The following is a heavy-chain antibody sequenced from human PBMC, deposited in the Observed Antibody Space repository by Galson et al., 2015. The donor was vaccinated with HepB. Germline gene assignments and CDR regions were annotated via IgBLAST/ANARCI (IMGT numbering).Heavy chain of an antibody. Sequence: FTAYYMHWVRQPPGKGLEWIGEITHSGTSNYNVSLESRVSISVDMSNNQFSLTLDSVTAADTAVYFCARGSRVSSSFEFWGQGALVTVSS. CDR2: ITHSGTS. V-gene: IGHV4-34*01. CDR3: ARGSRVSSSFEF. D-gene: IGHD5/OR15-5a*01. J-gene: IGHJ4*02. CDR1: FTAYY.